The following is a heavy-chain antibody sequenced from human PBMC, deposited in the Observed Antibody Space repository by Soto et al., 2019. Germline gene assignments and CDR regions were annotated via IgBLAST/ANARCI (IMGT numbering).Heavy chain of an antibody. CDR2: ISANGQGI. CDR1: GFTFSTYA. D-gene: IGHD1-7*01. CDR3: AKDRNYPRDQFHY. Sequence: GGSLRLSCAASGFTFSTYALSWVRQAPGKGLEWVSAISANGQGIYYADSVRGRYTISRDNSKNTIFLHMDSLRAEDTAVYYCAKDRNYPRDQFHYWGQGTLVTVSS. V-gene: IGHV3-23*01. J-gene: IGHJ4*02.